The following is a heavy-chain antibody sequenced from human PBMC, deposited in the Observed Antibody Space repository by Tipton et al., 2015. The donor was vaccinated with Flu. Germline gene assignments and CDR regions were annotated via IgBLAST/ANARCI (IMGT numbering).Heavy chain of an antibody. CDR1: GYTFSNFD. Sequence: QLVQSGAEVKKPGASVKVSCKASGYTFSNFDITWVRQAPGQGLEWMGWISPNNGNTKYAQIFQGRVTMTTDTSTSTAYMELRSLRSADTAVYYCVRRYCSGGICYYGLDVWGQGTTVTASS. D-gene: IGHD2-15*01. V-gene: IGHV1-18*01. CDR3: VRRYCSGGICYYGLDV. CDR2: ISPNNGNT. J-gene: IGHJ6*02.